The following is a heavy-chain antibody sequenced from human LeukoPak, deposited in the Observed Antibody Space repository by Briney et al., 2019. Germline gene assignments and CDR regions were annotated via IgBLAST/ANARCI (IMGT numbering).Heavy chain of an antibody. CDR1: GFTFRNYT. CDR3: ASSDGSGSYYNGDY. J-gene: IGHJ4*02. V-gene: IGHV3-48*01. Sequence: GGSLRLSCAASGFTFRNYTMNWVRQAPGKGLEWVSFISSSSVIYYADSVKGRFTISRDNSKNSLYLQMNSLRAEDTAVYYCASSDGSGSYYNGDYWGQGTLVTVSS. CDR2: ISSSSVI. D-gene: IGHD3-10*01.